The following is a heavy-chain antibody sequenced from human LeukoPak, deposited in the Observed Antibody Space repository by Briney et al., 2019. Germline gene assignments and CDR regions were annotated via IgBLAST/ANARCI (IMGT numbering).Heavy chain of an antibody. Sequence: GGSLRLSCAASGFTFSSYAMHWVRQAPGKGLEWVAVISYDGSNEYNADSVKGRFTISRDNSKNTLYLQMNSLTVEDTAVYYCAREMYYGSGTPDYWGQGTLVTVSS. V-gene: IGHV3-30*04. CDR1: GFTFSSYA. D-gene: IGHD3-10*01. CDR3: AREMYYGSGTPDY. CDR2: ISYDGSNE. J-gene: IGHJ4*02.